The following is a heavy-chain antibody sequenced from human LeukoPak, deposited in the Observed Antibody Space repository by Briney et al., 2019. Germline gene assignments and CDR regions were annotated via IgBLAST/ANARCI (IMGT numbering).Heavy chain of an antibody. V-gene: IGHV3-73*01. J-gene: IGHJ4*02. Sequence: GGSLRLSCAASGFTFSGSAMHWVSQAYGKGLEWVGRIRSKANSYATAYAASVKGRFTISRDDSKNTAYLQMNSLKTEDTAVYYCTTLSSGWSYYFDYWGQGTLVTVSS. CDR3: TTLSSGWSYYFDY. D-gene: IGHD6-19*01. CDR2: IRSKANSYAT. CDR1: GFTFSGSA.